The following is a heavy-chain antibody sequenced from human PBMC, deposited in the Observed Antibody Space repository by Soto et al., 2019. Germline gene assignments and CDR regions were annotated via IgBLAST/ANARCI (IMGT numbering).Heavy chain of an antibody. CDR3: ASGGLDCXXXXXXXXXENYYYYGMDV. J-gene: IGHJ6*02. V-gene: IGHV1-69*01. CDR1: GGTFSSYA. Sequence: QVQLVQSGAEVKKPGSSVKVSCKASGGTFSSYAISWVRQAPGQGLEWMGGIIPIFGTANYAQKFQGRVTITADESTSTAYMELSSLRSEDTAVYYCASGGLDCXXXXXXXXXENYYYYGMDVWGQGTTVT. CDR2: IIPIFGTA. D-gene: IGHD2-15*01.